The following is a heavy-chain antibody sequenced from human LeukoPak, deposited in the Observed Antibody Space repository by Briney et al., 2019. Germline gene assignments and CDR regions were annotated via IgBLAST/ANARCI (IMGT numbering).Heavy chain of an antibody. D-gene: IGHD3-3*01. CDR3: AREGSGTYDFWSGYYYFDY. CDR2: ISSSSSYI. V-gene: IGHV3-21*01. Sequence: GGSLRLSCAASGFTFDNFAMHWVRQAPGKGLEWVSSISSSSSYIYYADSVKGRFTISRDNAKNSLYLQMNSLRAEDTAVYYCAREGSGTYDFWSGYYYFDYWGQGTLVTVSS. J-gene: IGHJ4*02. CDR1: GFTFDNFA.